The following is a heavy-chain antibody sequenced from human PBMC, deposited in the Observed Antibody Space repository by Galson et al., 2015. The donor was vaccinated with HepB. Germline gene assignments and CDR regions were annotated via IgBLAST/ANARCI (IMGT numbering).Heavy chain of an antibody. D-gene: IGHD6-13*01. CDR1: GFTFTSSA. J-gene: IGHJ6*02. Sequence: SVKVSCKASGFTFTSSATQWVRQARGQRLEWIGWIVVGSGNTNYAQKFQERVTITRDMSTSTAYMELSSLRSEDTAVYYCAADGSSSWYPQGPYYYYGMDVWGQGTTVTVSS. V-gene: IGHV1-58*02. CDR2: IVVGSGNT. CDR3: AADGSSSWYPQGPYYYYGMDV.